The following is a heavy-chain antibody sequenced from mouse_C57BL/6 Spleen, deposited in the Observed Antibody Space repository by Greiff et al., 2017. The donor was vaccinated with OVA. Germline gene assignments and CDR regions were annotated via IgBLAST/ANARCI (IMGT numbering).Heavy chain of an antibody. D-gene: IGHD1-1*01. CDR1: GYTFTSYW. CDR2: IDPNSGGT. V-gene: IGHV1-72*01. J-gene: IGHJ2*01. Sequence: VQLQQPGASVKLSCKASGYTFTSYWMHWVKQRPGRGLEWIGRIDPNSGGTKYNEKFKSKATLTVDKPSSTAYMQLSSLTSEDSAVYYCARGRITTVVATGENYFDYWGQGTTLTVSS. CDR3: ARGRITTVVATGENYFDY.